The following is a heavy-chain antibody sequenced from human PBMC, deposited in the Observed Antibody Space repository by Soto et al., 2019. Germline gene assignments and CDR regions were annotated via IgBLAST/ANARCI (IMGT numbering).Heavy chain of an antibody. V-gene: IGHV1-18*01. CDR3: ARVLRGVVNWFDP. CDR1: GDTFTNFG. Sequence: HLVQSGPEVKKPGASVTVSCKTSGDTFTNFGLSWVRQAPGQGLVWMGWIATYNSNKNYAQKFQGRLTLTTDTSTSTGYMELKSLEYDDTAVYYCARVLRGVVNWFDPWGQGTLVTVSS. D-gene: IGHD3-10*01. J-gene: IGHJ5*02. CDR2: IATYNSNK.